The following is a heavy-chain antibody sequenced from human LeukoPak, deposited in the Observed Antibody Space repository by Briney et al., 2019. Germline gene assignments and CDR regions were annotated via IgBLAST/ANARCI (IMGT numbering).Heavy chain of an antibody. CDR3: ARAGRGSWFGDHYFDY. CDR1: GFSFSSFS. V-gene: IGHV3-21*01. CDR2: ISGGSSFT. Sequence: GGSLRLSCAASGFSFSSFSMNWVRQAPGKGLEWVSYISGGSSFTYYVDSVKGRFTISRDNAKNSLYLQMNSLRAEDTAVYYCARAGRGSWFGDHYFDYWGQGTLVTVSS. J-gene: IGHJ4*02. D-gene: IGHD3-10*01.